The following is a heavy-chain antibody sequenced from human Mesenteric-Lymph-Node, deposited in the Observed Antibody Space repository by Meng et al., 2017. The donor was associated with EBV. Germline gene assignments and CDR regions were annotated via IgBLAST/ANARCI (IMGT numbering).Heavy chain of an antibody. V-gene: IGHV4-34*02. Sequence: VQFPQWGAGLLKPSATLSLTCAVYGDSFSGYFWSWIRQPLGKGLEWIGEINHSGGTNYNPSLESRVTISVDASKNQFSLKLRSVTAADTAVYYRARGGGVLTPLDYWGQGGLVTVSS. CDR2: INHSGGT. J-gene: IGHJ4*02. CDR3: ARGGGVLTPLDY. D-gene: IGHD4-23*01. CDR1: GDSFSGYF.